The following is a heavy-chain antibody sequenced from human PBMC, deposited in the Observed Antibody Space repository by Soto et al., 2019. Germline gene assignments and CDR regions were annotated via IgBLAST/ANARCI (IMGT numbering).Heavy chain of an antibody. V-gene: IGHV4-39*01. Sequence: SETLSLTCTVSGGSISSSSYYWGWIRQPPGKGLEWIGSIYYSGSTYYNPSLKSRVTISVDTSKNQFSLKLSSVTAADTAVYYCARTGGDYYDPRGAFDIWGQGTMVTVSS. CDR2: IYYSGST. CDR3: ARTGGDYYDPRGAFDI. D-gene: IGHD3-22*01. J-gene: IGHJ3*02. CDR1: GGSISSSSYY.